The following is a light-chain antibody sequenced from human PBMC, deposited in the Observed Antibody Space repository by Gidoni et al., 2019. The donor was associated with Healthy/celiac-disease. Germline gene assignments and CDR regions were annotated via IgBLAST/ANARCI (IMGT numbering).Light chain of an antibody. CDR2: AAS. Sequence: AIQMTQSPSSLSASVGDRVTITCRASPGIRNDLGWYQQKPVKAPKLLIYAASSLQSGVPSRFSGSGSGTDFTLTISSLQPEDFATYYCLQDYNYPYTFGQGTKLEIK. CDR1: PGIRND. V-gene: IGKV1-6*01. CDR3: LQDYNYPYT. J-gene: IGKJ2*01.